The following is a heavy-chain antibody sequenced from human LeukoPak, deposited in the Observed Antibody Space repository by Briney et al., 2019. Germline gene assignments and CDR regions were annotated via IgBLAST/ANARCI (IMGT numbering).Heavy chain of an antibody. D-gene: IGHD5-18*01. CDR2: INHSGST. CDR1: GGSFSGYY. CDR3: ASRQLWLRRGWFDP. J-gene: IGHJ5*02. Sequence: SETLSLTCAVYGGSFSGYYWSWTRQPPGKGREWIGEINHSGSTNYNPSLKSRVTISVDTSKNQFSLKLSSVTAAGTAVYYCASRQLWLRRGWFDPWGQGTLVTVSS. V-gene: IGHV4-34*01.